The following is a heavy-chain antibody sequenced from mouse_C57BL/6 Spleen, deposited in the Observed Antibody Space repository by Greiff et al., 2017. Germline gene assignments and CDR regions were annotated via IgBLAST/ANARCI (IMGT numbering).Heavy chain of an antibody. V-gene: IGHV1-82*01. J-gene: IGHJ1*03. Sequence: QVHVKQSGPELVKPGASVKISCKASGYAFSSSWMNWVKQRPGKGLEWIGRIYPGDGDTNYNGKFKGKATLTADKSSSTAYMQLSSLTSEDSAVYFCARSNDGSHWYFDVWGTGTTVTVSS. D-gene: IGHD2-3*01. CDR3: ARSNDGSHWYFDV. CDR1: GYAFSSSW. CDR2: IYPGDGDT.